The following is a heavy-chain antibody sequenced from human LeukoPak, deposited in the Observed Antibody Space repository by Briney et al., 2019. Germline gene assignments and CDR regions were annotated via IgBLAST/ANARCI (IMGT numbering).Heavy chain of an antibody. J-gene: IGHJ4*02. D-gene: IGHD5-12*01. CDR2: ISAYNGNR. Sequence: GASVKVSCKASGYTFTSYGISWVRQAPGQGLEWMGWISAYNGNRNYAQKLQGRVTMTTDTSTSTAYMELRSLRSDDTAVYYCARDKRVGYSGNDYPGYWGQGTLVTVSS. CDR1: GYTFTSYG. V-gene: IGHV1-18*01. CDR3: ARDKRVGYSGNDYPGY.